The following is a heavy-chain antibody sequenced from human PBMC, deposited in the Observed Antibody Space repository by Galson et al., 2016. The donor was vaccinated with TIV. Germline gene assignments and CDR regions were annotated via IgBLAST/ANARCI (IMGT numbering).Heavy chain of an antibody. CDR2: VYPDDSDT. V-gene: IGHV5-51*03. D-gene: IGHD2-21*01. Sequence: QSGAEVKEPEESLKISCKASGYTFTNYWIGWVRQMPGKGLEWMGIVYPDDSDTKYSPSFQGQVTISADKSASTISLQWTSLKTSDRGTYYCARRGGSDSPARAFDIWGQGTMSPSLQ. CDR3: ARRGGSDSPARAFDI. J-gene: IGHJ3*02. CDR1: GYTFTNYW.